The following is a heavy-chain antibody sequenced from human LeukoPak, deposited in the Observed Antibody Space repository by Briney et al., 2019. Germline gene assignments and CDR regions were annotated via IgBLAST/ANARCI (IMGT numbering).Heavy chain of an antibody. J-gene: IGHJ4*02. Sequence: PGGSLRLSCAASGFTVSSNYMSWVRQAPGKGLEWVSVIYSGGSTYYADSVKGRFTISRDNSKNTLYLQMNSLRAEDTAVYYCASKSSSGKYYFDYWGQGTLVTVSS. CDR1: GFTVSSNY. D-gene: IGHD6-13*01. CDR2: IYSGGST. V-gene: IGHV3-66*02. CDR3: ASKSSSGKYYFDY.